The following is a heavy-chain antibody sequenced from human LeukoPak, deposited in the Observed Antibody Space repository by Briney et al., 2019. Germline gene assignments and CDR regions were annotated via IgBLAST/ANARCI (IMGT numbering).Heavy chain of an antibody. CDR2: ISYDGSNK. V-gene: IGHV3-30-3*01. Sequence: SLRLSCAASGFTFSSYAMHWVRQAPGKGLEWVAVISYDGSNKYYADSVKGRFTISRDNSKNTLYLQMNSLRAEDTAVYYCATLNRRDDYWGQGTLVTVSS. CDR3: ATLNRRDDY. J-gene: IGHJ4*02. D-gene: IGHD3-16*02. CDR1: GFTFSSYA.